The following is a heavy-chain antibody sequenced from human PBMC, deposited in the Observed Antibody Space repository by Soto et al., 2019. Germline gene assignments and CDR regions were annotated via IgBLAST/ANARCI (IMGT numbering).Heavy chain of an antibody. V-gene: IGHV1-69*05. J-gene: IGHJ4*02. D-gene: IGHD2-2*02. CDR1: GGTFSSYA. CDR2: IIPIFGTA. Sequence: SVKVSCKASGGTFSSYAISWVRQAPGQGLEWMGGIIPIFGTANYAQKFQGRVTITTDESTSTAYMELSSLRSEDTAVYYCARLTGYCSSTSCYNDYWGQGTLVTVSS. CDR3: ARLTGYCSSTSCYNDY.